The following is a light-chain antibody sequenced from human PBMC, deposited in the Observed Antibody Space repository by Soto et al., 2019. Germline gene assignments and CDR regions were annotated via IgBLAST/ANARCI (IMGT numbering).Light chain of an antibody. CDR1: QGISNY. V-gene: IGKV1-27*01. CDR2: AAS. J-gene: IGKJ1*01. CDR3: QKYISSPRT. Sequence: DIQMTQSPSSLSASVGDRVTITCRARQGISNYLAWYQQKPGKVPKLLIYAASTLQSGVPSRFSGSECGPDFTLAISSLQPEDVATCYCQKYISSPRTFGQGTKVEIK.